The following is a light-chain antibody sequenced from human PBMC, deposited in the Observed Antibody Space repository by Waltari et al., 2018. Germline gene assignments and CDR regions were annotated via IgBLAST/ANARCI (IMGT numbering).Light chain of an antibody. CDR2: GVS. CDR3: QQYDNWPPWT. Sequence: EIVMTQSPATLSVSPGERATLSCRASQSVDTNLAWYQQKVGQAPRLLIYGVSTRATGVPDRCSGSWSGTEFTLTISSLQSEDFAVYYCQQYDNWPPWTFGQGTKVEVK. J-gene: IGKJ1*01. CDR1: QSVDTN. V-gene: IGKV3-15*01.